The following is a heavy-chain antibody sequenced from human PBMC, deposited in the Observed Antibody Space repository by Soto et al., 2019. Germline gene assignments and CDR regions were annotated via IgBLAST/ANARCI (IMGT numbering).Heavy chain of an antibody. Sequence: PGESLKISCKTSGYSFLNYWIGWVRQMPGEGLEWMGIIYPGDSDARYSPSFQGQVTISADKSISTVYLQWSSLKASDTAMYYCARHIVDTSMTASFNYWGQGTQDTVSS. CDR3: ARHIVDTSMTASFNY. D-gene: IGHD5-18*01. J-gene: IGHJ4*02. CDR2: IYPGDSDA. V-gene: IGHV5-51*01. CDR1: GYSFLNYW.